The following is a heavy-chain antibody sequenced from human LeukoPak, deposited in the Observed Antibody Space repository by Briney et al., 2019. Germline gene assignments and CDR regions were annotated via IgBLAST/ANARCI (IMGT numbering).Heavy chain of an antibody. CDR2: IKENGNEQ. CDR1: GFTFTSYW. D-gene: IGHD1-14*01. J-gene: IGHJ3*02. CDR3: ARGPGDFDASDI. V-gene: IGHV3-7*01. Sequence: GGSLRLSCEASGFTFTSYWMSWVRQAPGKGREWVAHIKENGNEQYYADSVKGRFTISRDNVKQSLGLQMNSLRVEDTAVYYCARGPGDFDASDIWGQGTMVTVSS.